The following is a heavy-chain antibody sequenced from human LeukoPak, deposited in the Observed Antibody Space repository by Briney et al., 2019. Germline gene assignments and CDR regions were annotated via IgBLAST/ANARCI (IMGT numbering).Heavy chain of an antibody. CDR1: GFTFRSHG. D-gene: IGHD6-6*01. V-gene: IGHV3-33*01. CDR3: ARDMDSSSHYFDY. J-gene: IGHJ4*02. Sequence: GKSLRLSCAASGFTFRSHGMHWVRQAPGKGLQWVGVIWYDGSNSYYADSVKGRFTISRDNSKNTLYLQMNSLRAEDTDVYYCARDMDSSSHYFDYWGQGGLVTVSS. CDR2: IWYDGSNS.